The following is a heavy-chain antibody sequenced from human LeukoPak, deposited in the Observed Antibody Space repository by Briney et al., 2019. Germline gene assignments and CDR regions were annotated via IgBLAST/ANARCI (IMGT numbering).Heavy chain of an antibody. CDR2: ISSSSSTI. J-gene: IGHJ4*02. CDR1: GFTFNNSN. Sequence: GGSLRLSCAASGFTFNNSNMNWVRQAPGKGLEWVSYISSSSSTIYYADSVKGRFTISRDNAKNSLYLQMNSLRAEDTAVYYCARDDLGTYWGQGTLVTVSS. V-gene: IGHV3-48*01. CDR3: ARDDLGTY. D-gene: IGHD6-13*01.